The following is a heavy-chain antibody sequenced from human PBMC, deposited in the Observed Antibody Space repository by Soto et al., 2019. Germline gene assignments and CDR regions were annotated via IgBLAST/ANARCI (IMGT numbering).Heavy chain of an antibody. CDR3: ARGRYGDY. D-gene: IGHD1-1*01. Sequence: QVHLVQSGAEVKKPGASVKVSCKGSGYGFTTYGITWVRQAPGQGLEWMAWISAHNGNTNYAQKRQGRVTVTRDTSTSTAYMELRSLRSDGTAVYYCARGRYGDYWGQGALVTVSS. V-gene: IGHV1-18*01. CDR2: ISAHNGNT. J-gene: IGHJ4*02. CDR1: GYGFTTYG.